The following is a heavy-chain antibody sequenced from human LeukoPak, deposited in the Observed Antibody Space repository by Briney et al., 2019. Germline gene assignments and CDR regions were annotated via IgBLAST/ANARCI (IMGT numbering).Heavy chain of an antibody. D-gene: IGHD2-15*01. CDR3: AKVAVVVAATPIGY. V-gene: IGHV3-30*18. J-gene: IGHJ4*02. CDR2: ISYDGSNK. CDR1: GFTFSSYG. Sequence: GGSLRLSCAASGFTFSSYGMHWVRQAPGKGLEWVAVISYDGSNKYYADSVKGRFTISRDNSKNTLYLQMNSLRAEDTAVYYCAKVAVVVAATPIGYWGQGTLVTVSS.